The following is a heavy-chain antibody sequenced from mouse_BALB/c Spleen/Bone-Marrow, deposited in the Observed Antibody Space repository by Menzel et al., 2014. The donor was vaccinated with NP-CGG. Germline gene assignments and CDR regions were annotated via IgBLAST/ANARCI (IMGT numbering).Heavy chain of an antibody. D-gene: IGHD6-1*01. CDR1: GFTFTNYF. Sequence: EVNLVESGGGLVQPGGSLRLSCTPSGFTFTNYFMTWVRQPPGKALEWLGFIRNKANGYTTEYNPSVKGRFTISRDNSQGIFYLQMNTLRAEDSAIYYCARDYNGYFDFWGQGTTLTVSS. J-gene: IGHJ2*01. CDR2: IRNKANGYTT. CDR3: ARDYNGYFDF. V-gene: IGHV7-3*02.